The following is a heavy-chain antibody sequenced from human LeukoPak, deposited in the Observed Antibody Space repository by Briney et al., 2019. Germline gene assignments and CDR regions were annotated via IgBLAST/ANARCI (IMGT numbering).Heavy chain of an antibody. CDR3: AKGWDKSGWYRFDP. Sequence: GGSLRLSYAASGFSFSNYAMTWVRQAPGRGLEWVSGISGSGITKEYADSVKGRFTISRDNSKNTLYLQMDSLRVEDTALYRCAKGWDKSGWYRFDPWGQGTLVTVSS. CDR2: ISGSGITK. CDR1: GFSFSNYA. V-gene: IGHV3-23*01. D-gene: IGHD6-19*01. J-gene: IGHJ5*02.